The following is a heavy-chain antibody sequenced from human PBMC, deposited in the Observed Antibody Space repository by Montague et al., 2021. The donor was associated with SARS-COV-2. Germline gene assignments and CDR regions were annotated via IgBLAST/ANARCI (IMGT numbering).Heavy chain of an antibody. J-gene: IGHJ6*02. CDR1: GFSLRMAGTC. CDR2: IDWDGDK. D-gene: IGHD7-27*01. Sequence: VKPTQTLTLTCTFSGFSLRMAGTCVSWIRQPPGKAPQWLARIDWDGDKYYSRTLETRVSISTDTAKTQVVLTMTNVDPMDTATYYCARLSGVAPRCYYEGMDVWGQGTAVTVSS. V-gene: IGHV2-70*11. CDR3: ARLSGVAPRCYYEGMDV.